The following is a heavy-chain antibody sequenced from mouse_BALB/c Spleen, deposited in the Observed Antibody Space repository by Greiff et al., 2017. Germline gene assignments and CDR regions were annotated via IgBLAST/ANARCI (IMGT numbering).Heavy chain of an antibody. CDR2: IYPYNGGT. CDR1: GYTFTDYN. V-gene: IGHV1S29*02. J-gene: IGHJ3*01. CDR3: ASLAY. Sequence: VHVKQSGPELVKPGASVKISCKASGYTFTDYNMHWVKQSHGKSLEWIGYIYPYNGGTGYNQKFKSKATLTVDNSSSTAYMELRSLTSEDSAVYYCASLAYWGQGTLVTVSA.